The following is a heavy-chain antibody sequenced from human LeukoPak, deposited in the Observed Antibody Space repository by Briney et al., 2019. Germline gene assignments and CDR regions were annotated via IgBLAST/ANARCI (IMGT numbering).Heavy chain of an antibody. D-gene: IGHD3-9*01. CDR1: GFTFSSYG. V-gene: IGHV3-15*01. CDR2: IKSKTDGGTT. Sequence: GGSLRLSCAASGFTFSSYGMHWVRQAPGKGLEWVGRIKSKTDGGTTDYAAPVKGRFTIPRDDSKNTLYLQMNSLKTEDTAVYYCTTLFYDILTGYPYYFDYWGQGTLVTVSS. J-gene: IGHJ4*02. CDR3: TTLFYDILTGYPYYFDY.